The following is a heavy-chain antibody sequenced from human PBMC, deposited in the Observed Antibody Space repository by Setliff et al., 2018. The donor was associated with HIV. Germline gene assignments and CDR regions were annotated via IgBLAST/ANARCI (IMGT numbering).Heavy chain of an antibody. J-gene: IGHJ4*02. CDR2: LWFDGIRK. V-gene: IGHV3-33*01. CDR3: ARGARGYSYG. Sequence: LRLSCAASGFTLRSYGMHWVRQAPGKGLEGVTVLWFDGIRKYYADSVKGRFTISRDDSKNTVYLQMNSLRAEDTAVYYCARGARGYSYGWGQGTLVTVSS. D-gene: IGHD5-18*01. CDR1: GFTLRSYG.